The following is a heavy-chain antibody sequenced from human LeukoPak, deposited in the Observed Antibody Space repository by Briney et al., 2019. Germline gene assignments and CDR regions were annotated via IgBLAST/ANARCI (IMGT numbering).Heavy chain of an antibody. V-gene: IGHV3-53*01. J-gene: IGHJ4*02. CDR3: AKDPKGYDSSGYYVSKVYFDY. CDR2: XXXXXDT. D-gene: IGHD3-22*01. Sequence: GGSLRLSCAXSXXXFSXXXMHWVRXXXXXXXXXXXXXXXXXDTYYPGSVKGRFTISRDNSKNTLYLQMNSLRAEDTAVYYCAKDPKGYDSSGYYVSKVYFDYWGQGTLVTVSS. CDR1: XXXFSXXX.